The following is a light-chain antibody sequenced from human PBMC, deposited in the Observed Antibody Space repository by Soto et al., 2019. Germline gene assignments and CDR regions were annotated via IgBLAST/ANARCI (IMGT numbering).Light chain of an antibody. CDR2: EGT. CDR1: STDVGNYNL. Sequence: QSALTQAASMSGSPGQSITISCTGTSTDVGNYNLVSWYQQHPGKAPKLMIYEGTKRPSGVSNRFSGSTSGNTASLTISGLQAEDEADYHCCSYAGSGTFLIFGEGTKVTVL. CDR3: CSYAGSGTFLI. V-gene: IGLV2-23*01. J-gene: IGLJ2*01.